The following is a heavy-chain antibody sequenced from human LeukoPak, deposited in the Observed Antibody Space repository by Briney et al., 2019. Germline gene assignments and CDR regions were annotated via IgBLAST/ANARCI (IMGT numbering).Heavy chain of an antibody. D-gene: IGHD3-22*01. J-gene: IGHJ6*03. CDR1: GYTFIDYH. CDR3: VRDIDYYDSSGFGGGYYYYYYMDV. V-gene: IGHV1-2*06. CDR2: INPKSGGT. Sequence: ASVKVSCKASGYTFIDYHLHWVRQAPGQGLEWMGRINPKSGGTNHAQKFQGRVTMTRDTSISTAYMELSSLRSDDTAVYFCVRDIDYYDSSGFGGGYYYYYYMDVWGRGTTVTVSS.